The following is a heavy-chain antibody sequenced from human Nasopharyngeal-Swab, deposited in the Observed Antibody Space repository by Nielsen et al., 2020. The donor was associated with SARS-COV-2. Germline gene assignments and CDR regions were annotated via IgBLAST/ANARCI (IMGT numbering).Heavy chain of an antibody. Sequence: GGSLRLSCAASGFTFSSYGMHWVRQAPGKGLEWVAAIWYDGSNKYYADSVKGRFTISRDNSKNTLYLQMNSLRAEDTAVYYCARGNRPVAFDIWGQGTMVTVSS. CDR2: IWYDGSNK. D-gene: IGHD2/OR15-2a*01. CDR1: GFTFSSYG. CDR3: ARGNRPVAFDI. J-gene: IGHJ3*02. V-gene: IGHV3-33*01.